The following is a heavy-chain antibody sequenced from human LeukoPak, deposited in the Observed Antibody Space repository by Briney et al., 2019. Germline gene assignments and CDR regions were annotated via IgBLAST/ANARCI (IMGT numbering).Heavy chain of an antibody. CDR2: INPNSGGT. Sequence: GAXVKVSCKASGYTFTGYYMHWVRQAPGQGLEWMGWINPNSGGTNYAQKFQGRVTMTRDTSISTAYMELSRLRSDDTAVYYCARDMYSGSYQPFDYWGQGTLVTVSS. CDR3: ARDMYSGSYQPFDY. J-gene: IGHJ4*02. CDR1: GYTFTGYY. D-gene: IGHD1-26*01. V-gene: IGHV1-2*02.